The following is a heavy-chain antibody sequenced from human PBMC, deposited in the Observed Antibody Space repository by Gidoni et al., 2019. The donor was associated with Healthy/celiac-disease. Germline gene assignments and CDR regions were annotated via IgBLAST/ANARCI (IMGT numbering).Heavy chain of an antibody. D-gene: IGHD1-1*01. Sequence: QVQLQESGPGLVKPSETLSLTCTVSGGSISSYYWSWIRQPPGKGLEWIGYIYYSGSTNYNPSLKSRVTISVDTSKNQFSLKLSSVTAADTAVYYCARDLTDDGQPEGMDVWGQGTTVTVSS. CDR3: ARDLTDDGQPEGMDV. CDR1: GGSISSYY. V-gene: IGHV4-59*01. CDR2: IYYSGST. J-gene: IGHJ6*02.